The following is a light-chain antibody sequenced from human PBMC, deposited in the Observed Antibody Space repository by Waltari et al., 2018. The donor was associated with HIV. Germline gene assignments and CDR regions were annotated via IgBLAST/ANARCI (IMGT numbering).Light chain of an antibody. CDR3: QQYNSTPYT. CDR1: QSISYY. Sequence: IQMTQSSSSMSASVGDRITITCRASQSISYYLNWYQQKPGKAPKLLIYAASSLQSGVPSRFSGSGSGTDFTLTINSLQPEDFATYYCQQYNSTPYTFGQGTKLEIK. J-gene: IGKJ2*01. CDR2: AAS. V-gene: IGKV1-39*01.